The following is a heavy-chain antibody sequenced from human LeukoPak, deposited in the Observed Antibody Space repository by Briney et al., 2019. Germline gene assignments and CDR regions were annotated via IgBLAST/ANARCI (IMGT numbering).Heavy chain of an antibody. J-gene: IGHJ1*01. CDR2: IQDTGIT. CDR1: GDSVSSGY. Sequence: LETPSLICNVSGDSVSSGYWSWIRQSPGKGLEWIGFIQDTGITDYNPPLKSRLLMSLDTSKNQFSLNLRSVTAADTAVYYCAGRGHRYSRDWGQGILVTVSS. D-gene: IGHD2-15*01. V-gene: IGHV4-4*09. CDR3: AGRGHRYSRD.